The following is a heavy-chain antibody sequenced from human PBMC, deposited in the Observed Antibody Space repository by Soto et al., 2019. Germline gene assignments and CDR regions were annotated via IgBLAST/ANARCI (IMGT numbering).Heavy chain of an antibody. D-gene: IGHD2-21*01. J-gene: IGHJ4*02. CDR2: IYHDGST. Sequence: SETLSLTCTVSGDSITNHYWWYWVRQPPGQRLEWIGEIYHDGSTHYNPSLRSRVTISIDNSKNQFSLELTSVTAADTAVYYCARDRPGHYSPFADYWGQGTLVTVSS. V-gene: IGHV4-4*02. CDR3: ARDRPGHYSPFADY. CDR1: GDSITNHYW.